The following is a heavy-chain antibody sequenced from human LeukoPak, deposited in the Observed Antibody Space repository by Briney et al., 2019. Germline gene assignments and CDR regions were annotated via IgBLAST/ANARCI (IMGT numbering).Heavy chain of an antibody. D-gene: IGHD3-10*01. Sequence: GGSLRLSCAASGFTFSSYAMSWVRQAPGKGLEWVSAISGSGVSTYYADSVKGRFTISRDNSKNTLYLQMNSLRAEDTAVYYCAKERPYYYGSGLNWFDPWGQGTLVTVSS. J-gene: IGHJ5*02. V-gene: IGHV3-23*01. CDR3: AKERPYYYGSGLNWFDP. CDR2: ISGSGVST. CDR1: GFTFSSYA.